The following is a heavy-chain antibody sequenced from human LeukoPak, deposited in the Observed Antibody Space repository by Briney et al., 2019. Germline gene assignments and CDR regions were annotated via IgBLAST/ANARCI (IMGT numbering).Heavy chain of an antibody. CDR1: RGSTSSSNHY. D-gene: IGHD3-10*01. J-gene: IGHJ6*02. V-gene: IGHV4-39*01. CDR3: ARSGFGSGTYAYYGMDV. CDR2: IHYGGST. Sequence: KPSETLSLTCTVPRGSTSSSNHYWGWIRQPPGKGLEWIGNIHYGGSTNYNPSLKSRVTVSVDTSRNQFSLKLNSVTAADTAVYYCARSGFGSGTYAYYGMDVWGQGTTVTVSS.